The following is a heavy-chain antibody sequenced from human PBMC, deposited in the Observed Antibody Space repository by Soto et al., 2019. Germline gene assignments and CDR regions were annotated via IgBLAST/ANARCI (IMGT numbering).Heavy chain of an antibody. J-gene: IGHJ4*02. V-gene: IGHV4-34*01. CDR1: GGSFSGYY. Sequence: QVQLQQWGAGLLKPSETLSLTCAVYGGSFSGYYWSWIRQPPGKGLEWIWEINHSGSTNYNPSLKSRVTISVDTSKNQFSLRLSSVTAADTAVYYCATEVVVPALGNYWGQGTLVTVSS. CDR2: INHSGST. D-gene: IGHD2-2*01. CDR3: ATEVVVPALGNY.